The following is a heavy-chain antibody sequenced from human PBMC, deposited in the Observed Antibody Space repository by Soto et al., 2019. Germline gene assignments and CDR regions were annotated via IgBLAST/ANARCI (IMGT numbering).Heavy chain of an antibody. J-gene: IGHJ6*03. CDR3: ARTIAAAGSYYYMDV. CDR2: IYYSGST. CDR1: GGSISSGGYY. Sequence: SETLSLTCTVSGGSISSGGYYWSWIRQHPGKGLEWIGYIYYSGSTYYNPSLKSRVTISVDTSKNQFSLKLSSVTAADTAVYYCARTIAAAGSYYYMDVWGKGTTVTVSS. D-gene: IGHD6-13*01. V-gene: IGHV4-31*03.